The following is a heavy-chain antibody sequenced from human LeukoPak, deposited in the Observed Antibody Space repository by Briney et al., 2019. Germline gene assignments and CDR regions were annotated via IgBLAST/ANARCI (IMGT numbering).Heavy chain of an antibody. J-gene: IGHJ4*02. Sequence: PGGSVRLPCAACGFTFTSYSMNWARQAPGKGREGLSSMSCSSSKIYYAESGRGRFTISRDNAKNSLYLQMNSLRAEDTAVYYGAREERYFDWLSYFDYWGQGTLVTVSS. CDR2: MSCSSSKI. CDR1: GFTFTSYS. D-gene: IGHD3-9*01. CDR3: AREERYFDWLSYFDY. V-gene: IGHV3-21*01.